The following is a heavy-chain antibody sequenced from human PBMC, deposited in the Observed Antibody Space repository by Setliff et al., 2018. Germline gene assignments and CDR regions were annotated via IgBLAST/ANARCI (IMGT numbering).Heavy chain of an antibody. Sequence: SETLSLTCGVYGGSFSGYYWSWIRQPPGKRLEWIGEINHRGSTNYNPSLKSRVTISVDTSKNQLSLKLTSVTAEDTAVYYCATSAWWYRFDSWGQGILVTVSS. CDR1: GGSFSGYY. D-gene: IGHD2-15*01. CDR3: ATSAWWYRFDS. CDR2: INHRGST. J-gene: IGHJ4*02. V-gene: IGHV4-34*01.